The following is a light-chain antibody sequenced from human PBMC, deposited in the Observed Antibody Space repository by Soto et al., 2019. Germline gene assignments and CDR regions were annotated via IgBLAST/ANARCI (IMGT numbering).Light chain of an antibody. CDR3: CSYTGSLTLL. J-gene: IGLJ2*01. CDR2: EVS. CDR1: SSDVGSYDH. V-gene: IGLV2-14*01. Sequence: QSALTQPASVSGSPGQSITISCSGTSSDVGSYDHVAWYQQFPGKTPKLTIYEVSNRPSGVSSRFSGSKSGNTASLTISGLQAEDEADYYCCSYTGSLTLLFGGGTKLTVL.